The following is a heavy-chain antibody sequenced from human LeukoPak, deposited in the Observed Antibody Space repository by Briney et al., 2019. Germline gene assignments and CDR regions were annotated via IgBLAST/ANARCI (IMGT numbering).Heavy chain of an antibody. J-gene: IGHJ4*02. D-gene: IGHD2-15*01. CDR1: GFTISSNG. Sequence: GSLRLSCVASGFTISSNGMHWVRQATGKGLEWVALIWYDGNNKYYADSVKGRFTISRDNSKNTLYLQMTSLRAEDTAVYYCARDNATITVVAVQGYFDCWGQGTLLT. CDR3: ARDNATITVVAVQGYFDC. CDR2: IWYDGNNK. V-gene: IGHV3-33*01.